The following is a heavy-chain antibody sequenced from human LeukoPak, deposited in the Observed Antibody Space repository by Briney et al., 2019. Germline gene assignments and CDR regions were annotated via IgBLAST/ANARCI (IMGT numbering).Heavy chain of an antibody. CDR3: ARNFNQLLSY. V-gene: IGHV3-48*03. J-gene: IGHJ4*02. CDR2: ISSSGSTI. CDR1: GFTFSSYE. D-gene: IGHD2-2*01. Sequence: GGSLRLSCAASGFTFSSYEMNCVRQAPGKGLEWVSYISSSGSTIYYADSVKGRFTISRDNAKNSLFLQMNSLRAEDTAVYFCARNFNQLLSYWGQGTLVTVSS.